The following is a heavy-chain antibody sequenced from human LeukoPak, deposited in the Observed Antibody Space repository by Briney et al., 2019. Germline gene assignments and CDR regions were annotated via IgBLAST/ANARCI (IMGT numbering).Heavy chain of an antibody. CDR1: GGIFSSYA. V-gene: IGHV1-69*13. CDR2: IIPIFGTA. J-gene: IGHJ4*02. D-gene: IGHD4-11*01. Sequence: ASVKVSCKASGGIFSSYAISGVRQPPGQGLEWMGGIIPIFGTANYAQKFQGRVTITPDESTSTAYMELRSLRSDDTAVYYCARRWSDYSNYPYDYWGQGTLVTVSS. CDR3: ARRWSDYSNYPYDY.